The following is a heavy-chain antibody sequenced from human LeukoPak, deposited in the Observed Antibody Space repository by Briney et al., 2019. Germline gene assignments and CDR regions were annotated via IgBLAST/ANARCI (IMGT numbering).Heavy chain of an antibody. V-gene: IGHV1-24*01. Sequence: ASVKVSCKVSGYTLTELSMHWVRQAPGKGLEWMGGFDPEDGETIYAQKFQGRVTMTEDTSTDTAYMELSSLRSEDTAVYYCAGVGIVVVPAANFDYWGQGTLVTVSS. CDR1: GYTLTELS. J-gene: IGHJ4*02. CDR3: AGVGIVVVPAANFDY. CDR2: FDPEDGET. D-gene: IGHD2-2*01.